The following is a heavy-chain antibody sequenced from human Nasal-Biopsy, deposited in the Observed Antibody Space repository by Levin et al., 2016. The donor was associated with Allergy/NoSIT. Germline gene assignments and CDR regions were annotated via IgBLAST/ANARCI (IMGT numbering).Heavy chain of an antibody. J-gene: IGHJ4*02. CDR3: ARIGGGGWYGGTPNILFDY. CDR1: GFSLSNPRMG. Sequence: SGPTLVKPTEALTLTCTVSGFSLSNPRMGVSWIRQPPGKALEWLAHIFSNDEKSFKTSLKTSLSISQDTSKSQVVLSMTNLDPVDTATYYCARIGGGGWYGGTPNILFDYWGQGILVTVSS. V-gene: IGHV2-26*01. D-gene: IGHD6-19*01. CDR2: IFSNDEK.